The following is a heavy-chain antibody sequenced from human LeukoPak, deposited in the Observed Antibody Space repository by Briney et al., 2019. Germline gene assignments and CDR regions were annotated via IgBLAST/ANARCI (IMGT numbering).Heavy chain of an antibody. D-gene: IGHD3-9*01. Sequence: PSETLSLTCAVSGGSISSNSYYWGWIRQPPGKGLEWIGSIYYSGSTYYNPSLKSRVTISVDTSKNQFSLKLSSVTAADTAVYYCARGSGYFDWFDPWGQGTLVTVSS. CDR1: GGSISSNSYY. CDR3: ARGSGYFDWFDP. V-gene: IGHV4-39*07. CDR2: IYYSGST. J-gene: IGHJ5*02.